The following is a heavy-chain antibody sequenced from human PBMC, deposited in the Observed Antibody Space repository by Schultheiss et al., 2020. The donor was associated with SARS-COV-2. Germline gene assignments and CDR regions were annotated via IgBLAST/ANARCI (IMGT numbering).Heavy chain of an antibody. CDR2: INHSGST. J-gene: IGHJ5*02. CDR1: GGSFSGYY. V-gene: IGHV4-34*01. D-gene: IGHD1-26*01. Sequence: GSLRLSCAVYGGSFSGYYWSWIRQPPGKGLEWIGEINHSGSTNYNPSLKSRVTISVDTSKNQFSLKLSSVTAADTAVYYCAGQVGSYMNWFDPWGQGTLVTVSS. CDR3: AGQVGSYMNWFDP.